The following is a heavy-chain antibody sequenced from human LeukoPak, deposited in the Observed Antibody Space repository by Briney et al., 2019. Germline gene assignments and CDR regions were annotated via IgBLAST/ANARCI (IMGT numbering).Heavy chain of an antibody. Sequence: GGSLRLSCAASGLTFSRYWMTWVRQAPGKGLEWVANIKQDGSEEYYVDSVKGRFTISRDNAKNSLYLQMNSLRVEDTAVYYCARDRGSYSSFDYWGQGTLVTVSS. CDR1: GLTFSRYW. J-gene: IGHJ4*02. V-gene: IGHV3-7*01. D-gene: IGHD1-26*01. CDR2: IKQDGSEE. CDR3: ARDRGSYSSFDY.